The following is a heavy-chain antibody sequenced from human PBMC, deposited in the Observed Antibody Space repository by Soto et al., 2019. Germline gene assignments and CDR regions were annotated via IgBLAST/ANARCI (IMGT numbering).Heavy chain of an antibody. CDR1: GFTFSSYA. V-gene: IGHV3-23*01. J-gene: IGHJ6*02. Sequence: EVQLLESGGGLVQPGGSLGLSCATSGFTFSSYAMTWVRQAPGRGLDWVSAISSGSGGNTYYADSVKGRFTISRDNSKHTLYLQMNSLRAEDTDVYYCAKGGTSGWAYYYGMDVWGQGTTVTVSS. CDR2: ISSGSGGNT. D-gene: IGHD6-19*01. CDR3: AKGGTSGWAYYYGMDV.